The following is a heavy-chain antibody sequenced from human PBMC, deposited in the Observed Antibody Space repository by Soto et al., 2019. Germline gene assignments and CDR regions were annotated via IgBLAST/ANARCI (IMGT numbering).Heavy chain of an antibody. J-gene: IGHJ4*02. CDR3: ASLYYYDSSEHYFDY. D-gene: IGHD3-22*01. Sequence: SVKVSCKASGGTFSSYAISWVRQAPGQGLEWMGGIIPIFGTANYAQKFQGRVTITADESTSTAYMELSSLRSEDTAVYYCASLYYYDSSEHYFDYWGRGTLVTVSS. CDR1: GGTFSSYA. V-gene: IGHV1-69*13. CDR2: IIPIFGTA.